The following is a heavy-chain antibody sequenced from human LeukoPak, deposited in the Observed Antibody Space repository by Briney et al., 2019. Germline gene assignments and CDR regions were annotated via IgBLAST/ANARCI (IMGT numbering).Heavy chain of an antibody. D-gene: IGHD2-2*01. CDR2: IYYSGST. J-gene: IGHJ5*02. CDR1: GGSISGYY. CDR3: ARRVYCSSTSCYKRGNWFDP. Sequence: SETLSLTCTVSGGSISGYYWSWIRQPPGKGLEWIGYIYYSGSTNYNPSLKSRVTISVDTSKNQFSLKLSSVTAADTAVYYCARRVYCSSTSCYKRGNWFDPWGQGTLVTVSS. V-gene: IGHV4-59*01.